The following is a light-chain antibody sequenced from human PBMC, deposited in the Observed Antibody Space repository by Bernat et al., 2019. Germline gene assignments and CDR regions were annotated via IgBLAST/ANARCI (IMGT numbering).Light chain of an antibody. CDR2: STN. CDR1: SSNIGSDT. CDR3: ASWDSTLKGYV. J-gene: IGLJ1*01. V-gene: IGLV1-44*01. Sequence: QSVLTQPPSLSATPGQRVTISCSGSSSNIGSDTFNCYNQVPAPAPKLLIYSTNRRPSGVPDRFSGSKSGTSASLAISGLQSEDDGDYYCASWDSTLKGYVFGTGTKIAVL.